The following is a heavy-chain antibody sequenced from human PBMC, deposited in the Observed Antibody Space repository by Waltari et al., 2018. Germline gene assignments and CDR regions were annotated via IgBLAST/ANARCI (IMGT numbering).Heavy chain of an antibody. Sequence: QVQLVQSGAEVKKPGSSVKVSCTASGGAFGPYAITWVRQAPGHGLEWVGGIIPIYGTPNFAQKVQGRVTFTADESTTTAYMELTSLKSEDTAIYYCARRNLGYAFDIWGQGTLVTVSS. D-gene: IGHD1-26*01. CDR2: IIPIYGTP. CDR3: ARRNLGYAFDI. J-gene: IGHJ3*02. V-gene: IGHV1-69*12. CDR1: GGAFGPYA.